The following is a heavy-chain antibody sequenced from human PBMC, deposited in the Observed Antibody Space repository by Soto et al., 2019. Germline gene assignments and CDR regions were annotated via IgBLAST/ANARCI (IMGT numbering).Heavy chain of an antibody. Sequence: GGSLRLSCAASGFSFSTFAMHWVRQAPGKGLEWVAVISYDGSTKYYADSVKERFTISRDNSKNTLYLQMNGLRTEDTAVFFCARQNSGYAYYIDSWGQGTLVTVSS. CDR1: GFSFSTFA. CDR2: ISYDGSTK. D-gene: IGHD5-12*01. CDR3: ARQNSGYAYYIDS. J-gene: IGHJ4*02. V-gene: IGHV3-30*04.